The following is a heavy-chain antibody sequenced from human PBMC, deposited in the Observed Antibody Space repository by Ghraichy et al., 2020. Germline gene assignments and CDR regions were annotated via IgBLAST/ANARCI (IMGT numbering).Heavy chain of an antibody. Sequence: GGSLRHSCSASGFTFSSYAMHWVRQAPGKGLEYVSAISNNGVSTYYADSVKGRFTISRDNSNNTLYLQMSSLRAEDTAVHFCVKGGTLTYSGDLTHWGQGTLVTVSS. D-gene: IGHD7-27*01. CDR2: ISNNGVST. J-gene: IGHJ4*02. CDR1: GFTFSSYA. CDR3: VKGGTLTYSGDLTH. V-gene: IGHV3-64D*06.